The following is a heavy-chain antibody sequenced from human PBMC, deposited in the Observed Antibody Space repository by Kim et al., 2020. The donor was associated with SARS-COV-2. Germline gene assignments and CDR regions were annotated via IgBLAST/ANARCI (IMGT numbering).Heavy chain of an antibody. CDR3: ARGLGPIVLRELLRGTFDY. J-gene: IGHJ4*02. Sequence: ASVKVSCKASGYTFTSYAMNWVRQAPGQGLEWMGWINTNTGNPTYAQGFTGRFVFSLDTPVSTAYLQISSLKAEDTAVYYCARGLGPIVLRELLRGTFDYWGQGTLVTVSS. D-gene: IGHD3-10*01. CDR2: INTNTGNP. CDR1: GYTFTSYA. V-gene: IGHV7-4-1*02.